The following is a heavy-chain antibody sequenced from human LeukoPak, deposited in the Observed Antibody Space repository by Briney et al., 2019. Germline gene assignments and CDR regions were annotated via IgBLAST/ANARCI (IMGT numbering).Heavy chain of an antibody. D-gene: IGHD3-10*01. V-gene: IGHV3-48*03. CDR1: GFTFSNYE. Sequence: GGSLRLSCTGSGFTFSNYEMNWVRQAPGKGPEWIAYISSSGTGIYYADSVKGRFTISRDNANLYLQMSSLRAEDTSLYYCARSKKVGDESFEYWGQGTVVTVSS. CDR2: ISSSGTGI. CDR3: ARSKKVGDESFEY. J-gene: IGHJ4*02.